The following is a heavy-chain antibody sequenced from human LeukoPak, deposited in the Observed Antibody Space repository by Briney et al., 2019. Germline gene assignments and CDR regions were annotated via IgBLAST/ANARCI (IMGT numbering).Heavy chain of an antibody. Sequence: ASVKVSCKASGYTFTSYGISWVRQAPGQGLEWMGWISAYNGNTNYAQKLQGRVTMTEDTSTDTAYMELSSLRSEDTAVYYCATGAGGVFDYWGQGTLVTVSS. D-gene: IGHD3-3*01. CDR1: GYTFTSYG. CDR3: ATGAGGVFDY. J-gene: IGHJ4*02. CDR2: ISAYNGNT. V-gene: IGHV1-18*01.